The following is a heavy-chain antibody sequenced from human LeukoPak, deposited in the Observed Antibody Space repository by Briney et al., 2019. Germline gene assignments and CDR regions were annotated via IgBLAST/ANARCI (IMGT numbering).Heavy chain of an antibody. D-gene: IGHD2-2*01. CDR2: IIPIFGIA. J-gene: IGHJ6*02. CDR3: ARGGVVPAAIYEDV. CDR1: GATFSSYA. V-gene: IGHV1-69*04. Sequence: SVKVSCKASGATFSSYAISWVRQAPGQGLEWMGRIIPIFGIANYAQKFQGRVTITADKSTSTAYMELSSLRSEDTAVYYCARGGVVPAAIYEDVWGQGTTVTVSS.